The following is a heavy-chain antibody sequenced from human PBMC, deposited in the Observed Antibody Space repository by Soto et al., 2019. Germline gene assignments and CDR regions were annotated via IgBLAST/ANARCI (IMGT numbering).Heavy chain of an antibody. J-gene: IGHJ4*02. CDR3: ARDVGLDSDDFFAY. V-gene: IGHV3-23*01. CDR1: GFTFTSYG. D-gene: IGHD3-9*01. CDR2: IRGDGGQT. Sequence: GGSLRLSCTASGFTFTSYGMGWVRQAPGKGLQWVSTIRGDGGQTHYTDSVKGRFSISRDNSKNTVYLQMDSLRAEDTAMYFCARDVGLDSDDFFAYWGQGTQVTVSS.